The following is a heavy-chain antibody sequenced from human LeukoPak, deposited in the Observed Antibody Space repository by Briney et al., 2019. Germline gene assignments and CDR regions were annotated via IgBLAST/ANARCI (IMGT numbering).Heavy chain of an antibody. CDR1: GYTFTSYG. CDR2: MNPNSGNT. Sequence: GASVKVSCKASGYTFTSYGISWVRQAPGQGLEWMGWMNPNSGNTGYAQKFQGRVTMTRNTSISTAYMELSSLRSEDTAVYYCARSRPAKRINWFDPWGQGTLVTVSS. D-gene: IGHD1-14*01. J-gene: IGHJ5*02. V-gene: IGHV1-8*02. CDR3: ARSRPAKRINWFDP.